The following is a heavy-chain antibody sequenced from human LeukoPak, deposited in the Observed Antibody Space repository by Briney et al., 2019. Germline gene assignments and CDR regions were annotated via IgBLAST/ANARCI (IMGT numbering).Heavy chain of an antibody. CDR1: GYTFTGYY. D-gene: IGHD3-22*01. CDR3: ARVEDYYDSSGYLARGSRPPSHVYFQH. V-gene: IGHV1-2*06. CDR2: INPNSGGT. Sequence: SVKVSCKASGYTFTGYYMHWVRQAPGQGLEWMGRINPNSGGTNYAQKFQGRVTMTRVTSISTAYMELSSLRSDDTAVYYCARVEDYYDSSGYLARGSRPPSHVYFQHWGQGTLVTVSS. J-gene: IGHJ1*01.